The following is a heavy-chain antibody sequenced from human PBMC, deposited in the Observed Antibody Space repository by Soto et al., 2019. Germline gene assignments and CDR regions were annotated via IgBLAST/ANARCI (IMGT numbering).Heavy chain of an antibody. Sequence: ASVKVSCKASGGTFSSYAISWVRQAPGQGLEWMGGIIPIVGTANYAQKFQGRVTITADESTSTAYMERSGLRSEDTAVYYCARSEGSSTSLELYYYYYYGLDVWGQGTPVTVSS. CDR2: IIPIVGTA. CDR1: GGTFSSYA. CDR3: ARSEGSSTSLELYYYYYYGLDV. J-gene: IGHJ6*02. D-gene: IGHD2-2*01. V-gene: IGHV1-69*13.